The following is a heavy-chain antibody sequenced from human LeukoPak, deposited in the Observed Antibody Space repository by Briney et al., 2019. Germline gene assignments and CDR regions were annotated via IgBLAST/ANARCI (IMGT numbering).Heavy chain of an antibody. Sequence: PGGSLRLSCAASGFTVSSNYMSWVRQAPGKGLEWVSVIYSGSSTYYADSVKGRFTISRDNSKNTVYLQMNSLGAEDTAVYYCARASGHSYDFHDWGQGTLVTVSS. V-gene: IGHV3-53*01. CDR3: ARASGHSYDFHD. CDR2: IYSGSST. CDR1: GFTVSSNY. D-gene: IGHD5-18*01. J-gene: IGHJ4*02.